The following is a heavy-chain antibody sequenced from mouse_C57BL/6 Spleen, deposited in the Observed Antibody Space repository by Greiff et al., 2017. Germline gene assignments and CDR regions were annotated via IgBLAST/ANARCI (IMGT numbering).Heavy chain of an antibody. CDR3: AAYDYDRDYAMDY. V-gene: IGHV1-18*01. CDR2: INPNNGGT. CDR1: GYTFTDYN. Sequence: EVQLQESGPELVKPGASVKIPCKASGYTFTDYNMDWVKQSHGKSLEWIGDINPNNGGTIYNQKFKGKATLTVAKSSSTAYMELRSLTSEDTAVYYCAAYDYDRDYAMDYWGQGTSVTVSS. J-gene: IGHJ4*01. D-gene: IGHD2-4*01.